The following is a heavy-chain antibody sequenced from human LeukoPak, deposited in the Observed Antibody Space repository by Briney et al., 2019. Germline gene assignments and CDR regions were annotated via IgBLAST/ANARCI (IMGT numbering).Heavy chain of an antibody. V-gene: IGHV3-21*01. D-gene: IGHD3-9*01. CDR1: GFTFSSYS. CDR2: ISSSSSYI. J-gene: IGHJ3*02. Sequence: PGGSLRLSCAASGFTFSSYSMNWVRQAPGKGLEWVSSISSSSSYIYYADSVKGRFTISRDNAKNSLYLQVNSLRAEDTAVYHCARDSGHYDILTGYQDAFDIWGQGTMVTVSS. CDR3: ARDSGHYDILTGYQDAFDI.